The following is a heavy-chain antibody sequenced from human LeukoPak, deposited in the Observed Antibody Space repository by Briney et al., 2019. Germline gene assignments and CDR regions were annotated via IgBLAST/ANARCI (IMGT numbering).Heavy chain of an antibody. CDR2: IWYDGSNK. D-gene: IGHD3-16*01. J-gene: IGHJ4*02. Sequence: GRSLRLSCAASGFTFSSYGMHWVRQAPGKGLEWVAVIWYDGSNKYYPDSVQGRFTISRDNSKNTLYLQVNSLRAEDTAVYYCARDAPYVSDYWGQGALVTVSS. CDR1: GFTFSSYG. CDR3: ARDAPYVSDY. V-gene: IGHV3-33*01.